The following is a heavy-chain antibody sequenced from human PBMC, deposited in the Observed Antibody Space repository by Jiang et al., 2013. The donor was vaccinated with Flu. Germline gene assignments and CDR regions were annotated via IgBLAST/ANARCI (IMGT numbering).Heavy chain of an antibody. D-gene: IGHD2-15*01. V-gene: IGHV1-3*01. Sequence: SCEASGFTFTKYDIFWVRQAPGQRLEWMGWISAGSGGTTYSQKFQGRVTITRDTSATTAYMEVNSLRSEDTAVYYCARGGGIALDYWGQGTLVTVSS. J-gene: IGHJ4*02. CDR1: GFTFTKYD. CDR2: ISAGSGGT. CDR3: ARGGGIALDY.